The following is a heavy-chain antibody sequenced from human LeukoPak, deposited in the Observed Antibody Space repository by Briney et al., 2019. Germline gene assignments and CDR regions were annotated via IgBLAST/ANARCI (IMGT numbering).Heavy chain of an antibody. CDR3: ARALKYDSDSANEYYEYSQH. V-gene: IGHV3-66*01. CDR2: IYDGGST. CDR1: GFTVRSNA. J-gene: IGHJ1*01. Sequence: GGSLRLCCAASGFTVRSNAMSWVRQAPGKGLEWVSVIYDGGSTYHTDSVKGRFSISRDNSKNTVYLQMNSLRAEDTAVYCCARALKYDSDSANEYYEYSQHWGQGTLVTVSS. D-gene: IGHD3-22*01.